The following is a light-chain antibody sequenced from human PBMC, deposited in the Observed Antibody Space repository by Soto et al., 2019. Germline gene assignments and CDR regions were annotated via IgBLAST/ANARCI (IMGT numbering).Light chain of an antibody. V-gene: IGKV3-15*01. J-gene: IGKJ4*01. Sequence: MTQSPGSLSLSPGERATLSCRASQRVSSTYLAWYQQKPGQGPRLLIYAASTRATGVPARFSGSGSQTEFTLTISSLQSEDFVVYYCQQYNYWPLSFGGGTKVDIK. CDR3: QQYNYWPLS. CDR2: AAS. CDR1: QRVSSTY.